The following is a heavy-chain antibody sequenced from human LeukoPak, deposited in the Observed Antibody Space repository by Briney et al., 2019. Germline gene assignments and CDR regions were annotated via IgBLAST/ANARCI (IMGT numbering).Heavy chain of an antibody. CDR3: ARDQSVMATADY. D-gene: IGHD5-24*01. V-gene: IGHV1-3*01. Sequence: GASVKVSCKASGYTFTIYAIHWVRQAPGQRLEWMGWINAGNGNTKYSQKFQGRVTVTRDTSASTAYMELSSLRSEDTAVYYCARDQSVMATADYWGQGTLVTVSS. CDR1: GYTFTIYA. J-gene: IGHJ4*02. CDR2: INAGNGNT.